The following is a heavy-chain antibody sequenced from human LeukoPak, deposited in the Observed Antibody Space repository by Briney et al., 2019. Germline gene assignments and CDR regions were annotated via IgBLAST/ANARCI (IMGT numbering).Heavy chain of an antibody. CDR3: ARAGLKYYYDSSGSDY. Sequence: GSPRLSCAASGFTFSSYSMNWVRQAPGKGLEWVSSISSSSSYIYYADLVKGRFTISRDNAKNSLYLQMNSLRAEDTAVYYCARAGLKYYYDSSGSDYWGQGTLVTVSS. CDR2: ISSSSSYI. D-gene: IGHD3-22*01. J-gene: IGHJ4*02. V-gene: IGHV3-21*01. CDR1: GFTFSSYS.